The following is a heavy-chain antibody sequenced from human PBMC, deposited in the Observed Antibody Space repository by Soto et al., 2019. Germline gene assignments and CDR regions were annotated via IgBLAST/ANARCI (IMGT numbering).Heavy chain of an antibody. V-gene: IGHV5-10-1*04. J-gene: IGHJ5*02. D-gene: IGHD6-13*01. CDR1: GYSFTSYW. CDR3: ARGGYSSSLDWFAP. CDR2: IDPSDSYT. Sequence: GESLKISCKGSGYSFTSYWISWVRQMPGKGLEWMGSIDPSDSYTRYSPSFQGQVTISGDKSISTAYLQWSSLKASDTAMYYCARGGYSSSLDWFAPWGQGTLVTVSS.